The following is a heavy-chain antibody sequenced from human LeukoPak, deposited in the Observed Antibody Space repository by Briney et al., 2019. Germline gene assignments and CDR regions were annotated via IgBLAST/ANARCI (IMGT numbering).Heavy chain of an antibody. J-gene: IGHJ4*02. CDR1: GFTFSSYS. V-gene: IGHV3-21*01. CDR2: ISSSSSYI. CDR3: ARRGVYLYYFDY. D-gene: IGHD3-10*01. Sequence: PGGSLRLSCAASGFTFSSYSMNWVRQAPGKGLEWVSSISSSSSYIYYADSVKGRFTISRDNAKNSLYLQMNSLRAEDTAVYYCARRGVYLYYFDYWGQGTLVTVSS.